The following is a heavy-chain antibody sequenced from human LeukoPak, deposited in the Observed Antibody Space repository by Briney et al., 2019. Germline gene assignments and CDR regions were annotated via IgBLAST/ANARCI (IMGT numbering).Heavy chain of an antibody. CDR2: IYTSGST. D-gene: IGHD6-13*01. J-gene: IGHJ1*01. V-gene: IGHV4-4*07. CDR3: ATAAAAGTSSKYFQH. Sequence: SETLSLTCTVSGGSISSYYWSWIRQPAGKGLEWIGRIYTSGSTNYNPSLKSRVTMSVDTSKNQFSLKLSSVTAADTAVYYCATAAAAGTSSKYFQHWGQGTLVTVSS. CDR1: GGSISSYY.